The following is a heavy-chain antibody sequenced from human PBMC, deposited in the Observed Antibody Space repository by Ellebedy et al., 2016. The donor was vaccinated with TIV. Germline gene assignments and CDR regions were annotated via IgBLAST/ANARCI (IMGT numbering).Heavy chain of an antibody. D-gene: IGHD1-14*01. CDR3: ATDRDRRWFYF. J-gene: IGHJ5*01. CDR2: LIRSRDT. V-gene: IGHV4-34*12. CDR1: GVSFSDYS. Sequence: SETLSLTXSVHGVSFSDYSWTWIRQAPGKGLEWIGELIRSRDTKYNPSLKSRVTISQGTSENQFSLKLTSVTAADTAVYYCATDRDRRWFYFWGQGTLVTVSS.